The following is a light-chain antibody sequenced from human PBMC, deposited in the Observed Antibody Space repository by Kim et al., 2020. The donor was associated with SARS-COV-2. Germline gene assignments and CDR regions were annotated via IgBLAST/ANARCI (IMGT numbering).Light chain of an antibody. CDR2: NRN. V-gene: IGLV3-19*01. CDR1: SLRNYF. Sequence: SSELTQDPAVSVALGQTVRLTCQGDSLRNYFASWYQQKPGQAPVLVMYNRNNRPSGTPDRFSGSRSGNTASLSVTGAQAEDAADYYCNSWYRNGNHWVFG. CDR3: NSWYRNGNHWV. J-gene: IGLJ3*02.